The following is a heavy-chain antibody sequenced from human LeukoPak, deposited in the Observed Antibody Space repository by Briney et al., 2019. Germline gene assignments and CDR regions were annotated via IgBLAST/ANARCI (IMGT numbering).Heavy chain of an antibody. J-gene: IGHJ4*02. CDR3: ARNWGSGFDY. CDR1: GFTFSSYA. Sequence: PGGSLRLSCAASGFTFSSYAMSWVRQAPGKGLEWVSAISGSGGSTYYADSVKGRFTISRDNAKNSLYLQMNSLRAEDTAVYYCARNWGSGFDYWGQGTLVTVSS. D-gene: IGHD7-27*01. CDR2: ISGSGGST. V-gene: IGHV3-23*01.